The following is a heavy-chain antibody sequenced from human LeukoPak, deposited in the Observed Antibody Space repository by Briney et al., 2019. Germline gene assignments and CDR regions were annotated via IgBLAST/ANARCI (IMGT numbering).Heavy chain of an antibody. Sequence: GGSLRLSCAASGFTFSNYAMSWVRQAPGKGLEWVSAISGSGGSTYYADSVKGRFTISRDNSKNTLYLQMNSLRAEDTAVYYCAKGGGSSWFYYFDYWGQGTLVTVSS. CDR2: ISGSGGST. J-gene: IGHJ4*02. D-gene: IGHD6-13*01. V-gene: IGHV3-23*01. CDR3: AKGGGSSWFYYFDY. CDR1: GFTFSNYA.